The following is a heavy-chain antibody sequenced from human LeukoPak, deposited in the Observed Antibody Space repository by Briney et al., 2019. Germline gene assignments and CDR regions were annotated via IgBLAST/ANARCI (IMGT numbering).Heavy chain of an antibody. Sequence: GGSLRLSCAASGFTVSSYYMSWVRQAPGKGLEWVSVIYIGGSTYYADSVKGRFTISRDNSKNTLYLQMNSLRAEDTAVYYCAREMVEMATFHYYYGMDVWGQGTTVTVSS. CDR3: AREMVEMATFHYYYGMDV. CDR2: IYIGGST. CDR1: GFTVSSYY. V-gene: IGHV3-66*02. J-gene: IGHJ6*02. D-gene: IGHD5-24*01.